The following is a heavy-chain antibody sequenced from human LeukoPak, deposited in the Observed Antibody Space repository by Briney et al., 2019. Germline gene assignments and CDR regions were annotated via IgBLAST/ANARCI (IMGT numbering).Heavy chain of an antibody. CDR3: VRDGHSSGWYWTFDY. V-gene: IGHV4-4*07. CDR1: GGSISSYY. D-gene: IGHD6-19*01. Sequence: SETLSLTCTVSGGSISSYYWSWIRQPAGKGLEWIGRIYTSGSTNYNPSLKSRVTMSVDTSKNQFSLKLSSVTAADTAVYYCVRDGHSSGWYWTFDYWGQGTLVTVSS. J-gene: IGHJ4*02. CDR2: IYTSGST.